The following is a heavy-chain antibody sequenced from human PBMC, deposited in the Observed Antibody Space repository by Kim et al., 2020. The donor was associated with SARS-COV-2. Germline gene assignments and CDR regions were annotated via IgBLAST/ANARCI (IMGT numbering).Heavy chain of an antibody. D-gene: IGHD3-3*01. V-gene: IGHV4-30-2*01. Sequence: LKSRVTISVDRSKNQFSLKPSSVTAADTAVYYCARVVRRITIFGVPYYFDYWGQGTLVTVSS. CDR3: ARVVRRITIFGVPYYFDY. J-gene: IGHJ4*02.